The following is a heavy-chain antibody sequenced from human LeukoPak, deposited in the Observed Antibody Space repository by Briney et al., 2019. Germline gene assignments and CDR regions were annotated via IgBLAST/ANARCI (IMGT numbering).Heavy chain of an antibody. D-gene: IGHD6-13*01. V-gene: IGHV3-30-3*01. CDR3: ARDPGLYSSSSNWFDP. Sequence: GGSLRLSCAASGFTFSSYVMHWVRQTPGKGLEWVAILSSDGVNKRYADSVKGRFTISRDNAKNSLYLQMNSLRAEDTAVYYCARDPGLYSSSSNWFDPWGQGTLVTVSS. CDR1: GFTFSSYV. CDR2: LSSDGVNK. J-gene: IGHJ5*02.